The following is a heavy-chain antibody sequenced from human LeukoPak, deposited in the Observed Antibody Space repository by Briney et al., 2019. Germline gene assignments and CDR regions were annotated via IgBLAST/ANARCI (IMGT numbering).Heavy chain of an antibody. D-gene: IGHD4-17*01. V-gene: IGHV4-59*11. CDR3: ARDLVTVTKGFDI. Sequence: SETLSLTCAVSDDSFSSHYWTWIRQPPGKGLEWIGYISYIESTNYTPSLKSRVTISIDTSKNQFSLQLTSVTAADTAVYYCARDLVTVTKGFDIWGQGTMVSVSS. J-gene: IGHJ3*02. CDR1: DDSFSSHY. CDR2: ISYIEST.